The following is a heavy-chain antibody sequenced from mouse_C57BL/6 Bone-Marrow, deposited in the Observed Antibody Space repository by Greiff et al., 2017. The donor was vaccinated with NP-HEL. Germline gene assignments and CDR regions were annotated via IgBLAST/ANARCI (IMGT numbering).Heavy chain of an antibody. CDR2: IYPGSGNT. CDR3: AREDGYYVGAMDY. Sequence: QVQLKQSGAELVRPGASVKLSCKASGYTFTDYYINWVKQRPGQGLEWIARIYPGSGNTYYNEKFKGKATLTAEKSSSTAYMQLSSLTSEDSAVYFCAREDGYYVGAMDYWGQGTSVTVSS. D-gene: IGHD2-3*01. V-gene: IGHV1-76*01. CDR1: GYTFTDYY. J-gene: IGHJ4*01.